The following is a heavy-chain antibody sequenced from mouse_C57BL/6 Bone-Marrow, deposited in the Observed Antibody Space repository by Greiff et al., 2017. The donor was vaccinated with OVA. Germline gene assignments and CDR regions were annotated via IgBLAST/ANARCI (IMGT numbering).Heavy chain of an antibody. J-gene: IGHJ4*01. CDR3: ARRYYYGNAMDY. D-gene: IGHD1-1*01. CDR1: GYTFTEYT. V-gene: IGHV1-62-2*01. CDR2: FYPGSGSI. Sequence: VKLMESGAELVKPGASVKLSCKASGYTFTEYTIHWVKQRSGQGLEWIGWFYPGSGSIKYNEKFKDKATLTADKSSSTVYMELSRLTSEDSAVYFCARRYYYGNAMDYWGQGTSVTVSS.